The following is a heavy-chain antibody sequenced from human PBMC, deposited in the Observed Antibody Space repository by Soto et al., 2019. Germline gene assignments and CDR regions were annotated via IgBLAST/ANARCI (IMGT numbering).Heavy chain of an antibody. V-gene: IGHV1-69*01. D-gene: IGHD6-13*01. CDR1: GGTFSGYA. J-gene: IGHJ6*02. Sequence: QVQLEQSGAEVEKPGSSVKVSCKASGGTFSGYAMSWVRQAPGQGLEWMGGIVPRFNTPNYAQKFQGRVTITADESTTTAYMELSSLRSEDTAVYYCARARIAAAGTGYYYSGMDVWGQGTTVTVSS. CDR2: IVPRFNTP. CDR3: ARARIAAAGTGYYYSGMDV.